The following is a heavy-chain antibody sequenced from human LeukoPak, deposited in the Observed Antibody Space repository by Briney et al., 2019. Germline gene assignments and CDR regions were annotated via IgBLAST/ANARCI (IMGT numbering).Heavy chain of an antibody. D-gene: IGHD5-18*01. CDR3: ARAARQTNHVDEAMVTGGSNCCCYMDV. V-gene: IGHV3-21*01. Sequence: GGSLILACAAYGHTFSSYSMNSVRRARGKGVGRVSSISRSSRHITYADSVKGRITISRDNAKNSLYLQMNILRDEDTAVYYCARAARQTNHVDEAMVTGGSNCCCYMDVWGRGTTVTVSS. CDR2: ISRSSRHI. J-gene: IGHJ6*03. CDR1: GHTFSSYS.